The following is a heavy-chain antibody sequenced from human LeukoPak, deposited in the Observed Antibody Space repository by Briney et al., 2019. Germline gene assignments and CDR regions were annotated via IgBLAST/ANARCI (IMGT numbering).Heavy chain of an antibody. CDR3: ALVVPAALGWFDP. D-gene: IGHD2-2*01. V-gene: IGHV5-51*01. CDR2: IYPGDSDT. Sequence: GESLKISRKGSGYSFTSYWIGWVRQMPGKGLEWMGIIYPGDSDTRYSPSFQGQVTISADKSISTAYLQWSSLKASDTAMYYCALVVPAALGWFDPWGQGTLVTVSS. CDR1: GYSFTSYW. J-gene: IGHJ5*02.